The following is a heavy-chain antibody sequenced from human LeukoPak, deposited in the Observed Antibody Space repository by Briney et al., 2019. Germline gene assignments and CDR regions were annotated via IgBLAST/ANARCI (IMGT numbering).Heavy chain of an antibody. Sequence: PGGSLRLSCAASGFTFSSYWMSWVRQAPGKGLEWVANIRQDGSEKYYVDSVKGRFTISRDNAKNSLYLQMNSLRAEDTAVYYCARAGDTMIVVAPDYWGQGTLVTVSS. CDR2: IRQDGSEK. CDR3: ARAGDTMIVVAPDY. V-gene: IGHV3-7*01. D-gene: IGHD3-22*01. CDR1: GFTFSSYW. J-gene: IGHJ4*02.